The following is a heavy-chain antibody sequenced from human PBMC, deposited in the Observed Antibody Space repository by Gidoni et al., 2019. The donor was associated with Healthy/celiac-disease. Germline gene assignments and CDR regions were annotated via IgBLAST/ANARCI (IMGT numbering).Heavy chain of an antibody. CDR1: GYSFTSYW. CDR3: ARHDVNYYDSSGYSEFDY. J-gene: IGHJ4*02. CDR2: IDPSDSYT. Sequence: EVQLVQSGAEVKKHGESLRISCKGSGYSFTSYWISWVRQMPGKGLEWMGRIDPSDSYTNYSPSFQGHVTISADKSISTAYLQWSSLKASDTAMYYCARHDVNYYDSSGYSEFDYWGQGTLVTVSS. D-gene: IGHD3-22*01. V-gene: IGHV5-10-1*01.